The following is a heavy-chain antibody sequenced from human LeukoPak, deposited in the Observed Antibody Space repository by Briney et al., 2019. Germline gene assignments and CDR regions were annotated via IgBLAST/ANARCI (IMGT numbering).Heavy chain of an antibody. CDR2: INHSGST. J-gene: IGHJ4*02. CDR1: GGSISSSSYY. D-gene: IGHD2-2*01. V-gene: IGHV4-39*07. Sequence: SETLSLTCTVSGGSISSSSYYWSWIRQPPGKGLEWIGEINHSGSTNYNPSLKSRVTISVDTSKNQFSLKLSSVTAADTAVYYCARVRGGFIVVVPAARRTFDYWGQGTLVTVSS. CDR3: ARVRGGFIVVVPAARRTFDY.